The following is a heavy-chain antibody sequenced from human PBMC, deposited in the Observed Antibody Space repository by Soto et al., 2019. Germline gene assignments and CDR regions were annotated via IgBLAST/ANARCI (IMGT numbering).Heavy chain of an antibody. J-gene: IGHJ6*02. CDR3: AKSDLTYYDFWSGYYTGYYYGMDV. CDR1: GLPFSSYG. V-gene: IGHV3-30*18. CDR2: ISYDGSNK. Sequence: GGSLRHSCAALGLPFSSYGMRWVRQAPGKGLEGVAVISYDGSNKYYADSVKGRFTISRDNSKNTLYLQMNSLRAEDTAVYYCAKSDLTYYDFWSGYYTGYYYGMDVWGQGTTVTVSS. D-gene: IGHD3-3*01.